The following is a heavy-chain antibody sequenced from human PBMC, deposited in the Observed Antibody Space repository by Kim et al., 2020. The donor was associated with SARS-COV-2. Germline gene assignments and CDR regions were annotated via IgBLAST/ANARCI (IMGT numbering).Heavy chain of an antibody. J-gene: IGHJ4*02. CDR1: GGSISSYY. V-gene: IGHV4-59*12. CDR3: ARDSRAAKVHFDY. Sequence: SETLSLTCTVSGGSISSYYWSWIRQPPGKGLEWIGYIYYSGSTKYNPSLKSRVTISVDTSKNQFSLKLSSVTAADTAVYYCARDSRAAKVHFDYWGQG. CDR2: IYYSGST. D-gene: IGHD6-6*01.